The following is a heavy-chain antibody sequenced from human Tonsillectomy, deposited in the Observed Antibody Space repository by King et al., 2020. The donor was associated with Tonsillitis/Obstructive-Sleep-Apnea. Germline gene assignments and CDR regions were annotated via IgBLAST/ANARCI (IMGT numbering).Heavy chain of an antibody. V-gene: IGHV4-34*01. D-gene: IGHD3-3*01. Sequence: VQLQQWGTGLLKPSETLSLTCAVYGGSFSDYYWSWIRQAPGKGLEWIGEISHSGSPTYNPSLKSRVTMTIDTSKNQFSLKMKSVTVPDTAVYYCARGDFVLVPVVTGGAFDHWGQGTLVTVSS. CDR1: GGSFSDYY. CDR3: ARGDFVLVPVVTGGAFDH. CDR2: ISHSGSP. J-gene: IGHJ4*02.